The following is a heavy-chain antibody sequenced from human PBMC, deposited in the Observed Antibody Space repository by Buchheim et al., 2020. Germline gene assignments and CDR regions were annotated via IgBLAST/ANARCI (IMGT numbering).Heavy chain of an antibody. D-gene: IGHD3-9*01. CDR3: ERAPPGYEILSGCYIVHGMYV. CDR1: EFTFSSYS. V-gene: IGHV3-21*01. CDR2: IISSSSYI. Sequence: EVQLVESGGGLVKPGGSLRLSCAASEFTFSSYSMNWVRQAPGKGLECVSSIISSSSYIYYADSVKGRFTISRDNAKNSLYLQMNSLIAEDTAVYYCERAPPGYEILSGCYIVHGMYVWGQGTT. J-gene: IGHJ6*02.